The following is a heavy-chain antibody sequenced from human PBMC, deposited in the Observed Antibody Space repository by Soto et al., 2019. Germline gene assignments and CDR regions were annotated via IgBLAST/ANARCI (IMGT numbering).Heavy chain of an antibody. V-gene: IGHV1-18*01. CDR2: ISAYIGNT. CDR3: ARDKPLEYSSSVVPY. J-gene: IGHJ4*02. D-gene: IGHD6-6*01. CDR1: GYTFTSYG. Sequence: RASVKVSCKASGYTFTSYGISWVRQAPGQGLEWMGWISAYIGNTNYAQKLQGRVTMTTDTSTSTAYMELRSLRSDDTAVYYCARDKPLEYSSSVVPYWGQGTLVTVSS.